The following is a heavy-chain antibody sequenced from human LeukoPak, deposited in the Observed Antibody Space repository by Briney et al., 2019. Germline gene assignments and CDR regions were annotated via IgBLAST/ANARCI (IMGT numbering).Heavy chain of an antibody. Sequence: GGSLRLSCAASGFTFSSYWMSWVRQAPGKGLEWVANIKQDGSEKYYVDSVKGRFTISRDNAKNSLYLQMNSLRAEDTAVYYCARVVDDFWSGYYGYYYYMDVWGKGTTVTVSS. CDR3: ARVVDDFWSGYYGYYYYMDV. D-gene: IGHD3-3*01. CDR2: IKQDGSEK. J-gene: IGHJ6*03. V-gene: IGHV3-7*01. CDR1: GFTFSSYW.